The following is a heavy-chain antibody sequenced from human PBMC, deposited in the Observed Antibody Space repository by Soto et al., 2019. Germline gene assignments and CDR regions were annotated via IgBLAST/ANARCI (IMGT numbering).Heavy chain of an antibody. J-gene: IGHJ3*02. CDR2: IYYSGST. CDR1: GGSISSGDYY. CDR3: ARYDYVWGSYLSSDAFDI. Sequence: SETLSLTCTVSGGSISSGDYYWSWIRQPPGKGLEWIGYIYYSGSTYYNPSLKSRVTISVDTSKNQFSLKLSSVTAADTAVYYCARYDYVWGSYLSSDAFDIWGQGTMVTVSS. V-gene: IGHV4-30-4*01. D-gene: IGHD3-16*02.